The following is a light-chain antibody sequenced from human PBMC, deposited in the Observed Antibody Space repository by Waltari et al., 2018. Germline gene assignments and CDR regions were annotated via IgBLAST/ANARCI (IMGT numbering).Light chain of an antibody. CDR1: SPNIGSNT. V-gene: IGLV1-44*01. CDR3: AAWDDSLNGWV. J-gene: IGLJ3*02. Sequence: QSVLTQPPSASGTPGQRVTISCSGSSPNIGSNTINWYQQLPGTAPKPLIYSHNPRPSGVPDRFSGSKSGTSASLAISGLQSEDEADYYCAAWDDSLNGWVFGGGTKLTVL. CDR2: SHN.